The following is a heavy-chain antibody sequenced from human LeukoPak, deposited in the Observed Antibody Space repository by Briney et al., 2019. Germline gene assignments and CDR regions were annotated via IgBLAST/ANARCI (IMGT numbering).Heavy chain of an antibody. D-gene: IGHD5-12*01. CDR1: GGSISSYY. CDR3: ARDGYPDAFDI. J-gene: IGHJ3*02. V-gene: IGHV4-59*01. Sequence: SETLSLTCTVSGGSISSYYWSWIRQPPGKGLEWIGYIYYSGSTNYNPSLKSRVTIPVDTSKNQFSLKLSSVTAADTAVYYCARDGYPDAFDIWGQGTMVTVSS. CDR2: IYYSGST.